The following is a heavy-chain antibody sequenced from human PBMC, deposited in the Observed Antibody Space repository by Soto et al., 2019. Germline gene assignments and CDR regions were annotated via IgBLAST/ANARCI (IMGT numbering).Heavy chain of an antibody. CDR3: ARGTRGGREDAFDI. J-gene: IGHJ3*02. D-gene: IGHD2-15*01. CDR1: GYTFTSYD. Sequence: QVQLVQSGAEVKKPGASVKVSCKASGYTFTSYDINWVRQATGQGLEWMGWMNHNSGNTSYAQKFQGRVTMTRNTSISTAYMELSRLRSEDTAVSYCARGTRGGREDAFDIWGQGTMVTVSS. V-gene: IGHV1-8*01. CDR2: MNHNSGNT.